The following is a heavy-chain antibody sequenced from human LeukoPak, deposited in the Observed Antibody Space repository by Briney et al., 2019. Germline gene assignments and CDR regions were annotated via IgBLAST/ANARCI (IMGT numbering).Heavy chain of an antibody. CDR3: ARHPYCGGDCDNWYFDL. CDR2: IYYSGST. V-gene: IGHV4-39*01. D-gene: IGHD2-21*02. J-gene: IGHJ2*01. Sequence: WVRQAPGKGLEWIGSIYYSGSTYYNPSLKSRVTISVDTSKNQFSLKLSSVTAADTAVYYCARHPYCGGDCDNWYFDLWGRGTLVTVSS.